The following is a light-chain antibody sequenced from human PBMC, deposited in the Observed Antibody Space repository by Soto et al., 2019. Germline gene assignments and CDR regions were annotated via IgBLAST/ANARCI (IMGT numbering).Light chain of an antibody. V-gene: IGLV1-47*01. CDR2: RNN. CDR1: SSNIGSNY. Sequence: QLVLTQPPSASGTPGQRVTISCSGSSSNIGSNYVYWYQQLPGTVPQLLIYRNNERPSGVPDRFSGSKSGTSASLATSGLRSEDEADYYCAAWDDSLSGVVFGGGTKLTVL. CDR3: AAWDDSLSGVV. J-gene: IGLJ2*01.